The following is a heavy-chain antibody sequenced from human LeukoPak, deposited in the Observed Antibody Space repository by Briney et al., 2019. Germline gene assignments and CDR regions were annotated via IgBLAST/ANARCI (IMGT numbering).Heavy chain of an antibody. CDR2: ISSSSSTI. CDR1: GFTFSSYS. Sequence: PGGSLRLSCAASGFTFSSYSMSWVRQAPGKGLEWVSYISSSSSTIYYADSVKGRFTIPRDNSKSTLYLQMNSLRAEDTAVYYCARPLYYDFWSGYDLDCWGQGTLVTVSS. J-gene: IGHJ4*02. V-gene: IGHV3-48*01. D-gene: IGHD3-3*01. CDR3: ARPLYYDFWSGYDLDC.